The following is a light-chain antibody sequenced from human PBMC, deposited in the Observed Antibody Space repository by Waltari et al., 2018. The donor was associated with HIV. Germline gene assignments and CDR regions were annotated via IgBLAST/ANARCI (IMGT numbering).Light chain of an antibody. CDR2: LGS. CDR3: MQDLQTLWT. Sequence: DVVMTQSPLALPVTPGEPASISSRSSQSLPHINGYNYLDWYLQKPGQSPQLLIYLGSNRASGVPDRFSGSGSGTDFTLKISRVEAEDVGVYYCMQDLQTLWTFGQGTKVEIK. V-gene: IGKV2-28*01. J-gene: IGKJ1*01. CDR1: QSLPHINGYNY.